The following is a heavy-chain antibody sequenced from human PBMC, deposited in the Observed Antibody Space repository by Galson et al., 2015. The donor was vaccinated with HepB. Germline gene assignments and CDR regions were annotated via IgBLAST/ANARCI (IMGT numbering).Heavy chain of an antibody. CDR1: GFIFTRYA. CDR3: AKVAILGVTPHYFDY. CDR2: IGGSGGST. J-gene: IGHJ4*02. D-gene: IGHD2-21*02. Sequence: SLRLSCAASGFIFTRYAISWVRQAPGKGLAWVSSIGGSGGSTYYADSVKGRFTFSRDNSKNTVYLQMNSLRVEDTAVYYCAKVAILGVTPHYFDYWGQGTRVTVSS. V-gene: IGHV3-23*01.